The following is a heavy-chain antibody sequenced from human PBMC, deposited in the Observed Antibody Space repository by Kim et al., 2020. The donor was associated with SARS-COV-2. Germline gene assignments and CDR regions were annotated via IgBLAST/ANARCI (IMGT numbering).Heavy chain of an antibody. J-gene: IGHJ6*02. Sequence: GGSLRLSCAASGFTFSSYSMNWVRQAPGKGLEWVSYISSSSSTIYYADSVKGRFTISRDNAKNSLYLQMNSLRDEDTAVYYCARGEGGYSGSYYEYYYYYGMDVWGQGTTVTVSS. D-gene: IGHD1-26*01. V-gene: IGHV3-48*02. CDR2: ISSSSSTI. CDR1: GFTFSSYS. CDR3: ARGEGGYSGSYYEYYYYYGMDV.